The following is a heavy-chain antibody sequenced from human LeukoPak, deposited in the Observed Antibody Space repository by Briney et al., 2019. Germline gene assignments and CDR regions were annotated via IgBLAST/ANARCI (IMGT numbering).Heavy chain of an antibody. V-gene: IGHV1-46*01. CDR3: ARISGSYFLGLGY. CDR1: GFTFINYY. Sequence: ASVKVSCKASGFTFINYYMHWVRQAPGQGLEWLGIINLSGGSTHYPQKFQDRVTMTRDTSTSTVYMELSSLRSEDTAVYYCARISGSYFLGLGYWGQGTLVTVSS. J-gene: IGHJ4*02. CDR2: INLSGGST. D-gene: IGHD1-26*01.